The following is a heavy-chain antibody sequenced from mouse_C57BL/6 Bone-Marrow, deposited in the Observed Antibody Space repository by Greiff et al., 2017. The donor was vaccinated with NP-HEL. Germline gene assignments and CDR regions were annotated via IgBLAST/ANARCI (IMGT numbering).Heavy chain of an antibody. V-gene: IGHV10-1*01. CDR1: GFSFNTYA. D-gene: IGHD1-1*01. CDR2: IRSKSNNYAT. J-gene: IGHJ3*01. Sequence: EVKLVESGGGLVQPKGSLKLSCAASGFSFNTYAMNWVRQAPGKGLEWVARIRSKSNNYATYYADSVKDRFTISRDDSESMLYLQMNNLKTEDTAMYYCVRDYYGSSFAWFAYWGQETLVTVSA. CDR3: VRDYYGSSFAWFAY.